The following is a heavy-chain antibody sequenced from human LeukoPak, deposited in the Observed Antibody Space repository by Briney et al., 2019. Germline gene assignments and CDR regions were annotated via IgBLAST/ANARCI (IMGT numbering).Heavy chain of an antibody. CDR2: INPNSGGT. CDR3: ARDYGDYERWFDP. J-gene: IGHJ5*02. V-gene: IGHV1-2*04. D-gene: IGHD4-17*01. CDR1: GYTFTGYY. Sequence: GASVKVSCKASGYTFTGYYMLWVRQAPGQGLEWMGWINPNSGGTNYAQKFQGWVTMTRDTSISTAYMELSRLRSDDTAVYYCARDYGDYERWFDPWGQGTLVTVSS.